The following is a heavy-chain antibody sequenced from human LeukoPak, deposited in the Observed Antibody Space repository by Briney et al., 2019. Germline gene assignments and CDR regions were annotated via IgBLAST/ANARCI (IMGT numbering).Heavy chain of an antibody. CDR2: ISYDGSNK. J-gene: IGHJ5*02. V-gene: IGHV3-30-3*01. Sequence: GRSLRLSCAASGFTFSSYAMHWVRQAPGKGLAWVAVISYDGSNKYYADSVKGRFTISRDNSKNTLYLQMNSLRAEDTAVYYCARDVGEYSSSLLPGWFDPWGQGTLVTVSS. CDR3: ARDVGEYSSSLLPGWFDP. CDR1: GFTFSSYA. D-gene: IGHD6-6*01.